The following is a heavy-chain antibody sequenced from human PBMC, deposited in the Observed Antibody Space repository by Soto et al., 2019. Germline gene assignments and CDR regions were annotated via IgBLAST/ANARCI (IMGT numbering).Heavy chain of an antibody. CDR3: ARERAAGGWNGYYYYGMDV. CDR2: INHSGST. D-gene: IGHD1-1*01. V-gene: IGHV4-39*07. Sequence: SETLSLTCTVSGVSVGSTNYYWSWIRQPPGKGLEWIGEINHSGSTNYNPSLKSRVTISVDTSKNQFSLKLSSVTAADTAVYYCARERAAGGWNGYYYYGMDVWGQGTTVTVSS. CDR1: GVSVGSTNYY. J-gene: IGHJ6*02.